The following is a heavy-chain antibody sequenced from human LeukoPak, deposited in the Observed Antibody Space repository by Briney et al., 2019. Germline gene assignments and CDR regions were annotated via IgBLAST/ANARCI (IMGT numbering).Heavy chain of an antibody. D-gene: IGHD2-2*01. V-gene: IGHV4-34*01. CDR3: ARRGVVPAAIRSGYFQH. J-gene: IGHJ1*01. CDR2: INHSGST. Sequence: SETLSLTCAVYGGSFSGYYWSWIRQPPGKGLEWIGEINHSGSTNYNPFLKSRVTISVDTSKNQFSLKLSSVTAADTAVYYCARRGVVPAAIRSGYFQHWGQGTLVTVSS. CDR1: GGSFSGYY.